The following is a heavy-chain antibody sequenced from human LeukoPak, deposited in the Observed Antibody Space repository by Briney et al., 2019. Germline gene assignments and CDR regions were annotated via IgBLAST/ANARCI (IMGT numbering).Heavy chain of an antibody. V-gene: IGHV3-74*01. D-gene: IGHD3-22*01. CDR3: ARDQGLTYDTSGSFDY. J-gene: IGHJ4*02. CDR2: INSDGSST. Sequence: GGSLRLSCAASGFTFSSDWMHWVRQAPGKGLVWVSRINSDGSSTTYADSVKGRFTISRDNAKNTLYLQMNSLRAEDTAVYYCARDQGLTYDTSGSFDYWGQGTLVTVSS. CDR1: GFTFSSDW.